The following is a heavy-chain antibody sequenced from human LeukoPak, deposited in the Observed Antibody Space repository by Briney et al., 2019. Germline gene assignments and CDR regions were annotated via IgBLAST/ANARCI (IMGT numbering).Heavy chain of an antibody. V-gene: IGHV1-69*01. CDR2: IIPIFGTA. CDR1: GGTFSSYA. J-gene: IGHJ5*02. CDR3: ARGGNLYCSSTSCYVGWFDP. Sequence: VKVSCKASGGTFSSYAISWVRQAPGQGLEWMGGIIPIFGTANYAQKFQGRVTITADESTSTAYMELSSLRSEDTAVYYCARGGNLYCSSTSCYVGWFDPWGQGTLVTVSS. D-gene: IGHD2-2*01.